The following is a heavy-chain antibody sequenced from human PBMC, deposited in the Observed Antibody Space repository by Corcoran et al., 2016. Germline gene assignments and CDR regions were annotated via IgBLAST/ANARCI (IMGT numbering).Heavy chain of an antibody. J-gene: IGHJ5*02. Sequence: QVQLVQSGAEVKKPGASVKVSCKASGYTFTSYYMHWVRQAPGQGLEWMGIINPSGGSTSYAQKFQGRVTMTRDTSTSTVYMELSSLRSEDTAVYYCARANPRGIAARGEDWFDPWGQGTLVTVSS. CDR3: ARANPRGIAARGEDWFDP. CDR1: GYTFTSYY. V-gene: IGHV1-46*01. CDR2: INPSGGST. D-gene: IGHD6-6*01.